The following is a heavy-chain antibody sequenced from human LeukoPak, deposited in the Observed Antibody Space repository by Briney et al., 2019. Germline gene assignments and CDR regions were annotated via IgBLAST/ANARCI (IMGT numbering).Heavy chain of an antibody. Sequence: ASVKVSCKASGYTFTCYYMHWVRQAPGQGLEWMGRINPDSGGTIYAQKFQGRVTMTRDKSISTAYMELSRLKSDDTAVYYCARDSLYGVVDYWGQGTLVTVSS. CDR3: ARDSLYGVVDY. CDR2: INPDSGGT. CDR1: GYTFTCYY. J-gene: IGHJ4*02. D-gene: IGHD4-17*01. V-gene: IGHV1-2*06.